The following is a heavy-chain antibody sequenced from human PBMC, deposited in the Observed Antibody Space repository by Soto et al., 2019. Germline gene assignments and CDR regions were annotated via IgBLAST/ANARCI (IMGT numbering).Heavy chain of an antibody. CDR3: ARIGLRYFDWPLFDY. Sequence: XGPTLVNPTQSLTLTCTFSGFSLSTSGMCVSWIRQPPGKALEWLALIDWDDDKYYSTSLKTRLTISKDTSKNQVVLTMTNMDPVDTATYYCARIGLRYFDWPLFDYWGQGTLVTVSS. D-gene: IGHD3-9*01. CDR1: GFSLSTSGMC. CDR2: IDWDDDK. J-gene: IGHJ4*02. V-gene: IGHV2-70*01.